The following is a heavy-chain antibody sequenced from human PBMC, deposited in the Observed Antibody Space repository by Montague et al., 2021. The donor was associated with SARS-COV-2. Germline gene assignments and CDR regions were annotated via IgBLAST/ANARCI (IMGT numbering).Heavy chain of an antibody. CDR1: GGSIRSYY. V-gene: IGHV4-59*01. Sequence: SETLSLTCEVSGGSIRSYYWSWIRQSPGKGLEWIGYDHYTGSTKYNPSLKTRVTLSLDTPKNHFSLRLNSVTAADTAVYYCARAQNICFIANCVNYFDLWGLGALVSVSS. CDR2: DHYTGST. J-gene: IGHJ4*02. CDR3: ARAQNICFIANCVNYFDL. D-gene: IGHD1-1*01.